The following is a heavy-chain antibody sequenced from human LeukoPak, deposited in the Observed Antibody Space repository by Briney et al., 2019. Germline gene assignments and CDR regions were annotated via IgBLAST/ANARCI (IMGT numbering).Heavy chain of an antibody. V-gene: IGHV1-2*02. CDR2: INPNSGGT. Sequence: ASVKVSCKASGYTFTGYYMHWVRQPPGQGLEWMGWINPNSGGTNYAQKFQGRVTMTRDTSISTAYMELSRLRSDDTAVYYCARDVEPYCSSTSCFPMDVWGKGTTVTVSS. D-gene: IGHD2-2*01. CDR3: ARDVEPYCSSTSCFPMDV. CDR1: GYTFTGYY. J-gene: IGHJ6*03.